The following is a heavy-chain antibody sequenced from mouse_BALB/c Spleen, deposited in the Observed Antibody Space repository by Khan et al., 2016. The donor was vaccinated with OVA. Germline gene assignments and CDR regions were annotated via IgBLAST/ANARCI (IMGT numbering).Heavy chain of an antibody. CDR3: ARQTRYGYFDA. CDR2: INTYTGEP. D-gene: IGHD1-3*01. J-gene: IGHJ1*01. Sequence: QIQLVQSGPELKKPGETVKISCKASGYTFTNYRMNWMKQAPEKGLKWMGWINTYTGEPTYGDDFKGRFAFSLETSASTAYSQINNLKNEDMATYYCARQTRYGYFDAWGAVTTVTVTS. CDR1: GYTFTNYR. V-gene: IGHV9-1*02.